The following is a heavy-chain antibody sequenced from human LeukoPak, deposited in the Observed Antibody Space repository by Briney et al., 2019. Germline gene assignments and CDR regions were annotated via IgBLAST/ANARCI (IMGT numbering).Heavy chain of an antibody. V-gene: IGHV4-34*01. CDR2: INHSGST. Sequence: SETLSLTCAVYGGSFSGYYWSWIRQPPGKGLEWIGEINHSGSTNYNPSLKSRVTMSVDTSKNQFSLKLSSVTAADTAVYYCARQYSSCWYFSFDYWGQGTLVTVSS. CDR1: GGSFSGYY. CDR3: ARQYSSCWYFSFDY. J-gene: IGHJ4*02. D-gene: IGHD6-19*01.